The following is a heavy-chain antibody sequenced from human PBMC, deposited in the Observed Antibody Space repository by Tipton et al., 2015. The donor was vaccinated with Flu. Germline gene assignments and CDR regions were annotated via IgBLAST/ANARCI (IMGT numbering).Heavy chain of an antibody. CDR3: ARCLDSSGYVNYYYYYGMDV. V-gene: IGHV3-23*01. J-gene: IGHJ6*02. D-gene: IGHD3-22*01. CDR2: ISDSSGAT. Sequence: AVSGFSFDSYAMSWVRQGPGKGLEWVSVISDSSGATYYADSVKGRFTISRDNSKNTLYLQMNSLRAEDTAVYYCARCLDSSGYVNYYYYYGMDVWGQGTTVAVSS. CDR1: GFSFDSYA.